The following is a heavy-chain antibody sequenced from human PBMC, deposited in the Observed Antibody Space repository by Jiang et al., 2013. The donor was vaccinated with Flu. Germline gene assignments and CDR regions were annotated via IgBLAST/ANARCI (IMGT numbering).Heavy chain of an antibody. CDR1: SISSSSYY. Sequence: SISSSSYYWGVDPPAPTEGAWSGLGVSIIWEHLLQPSLKSRVTISVDTSKNQFSLKLSSVTAADTAVYYCARHKTLRYFDWGLGEDFDYWGQGTLVTVSS. CDR2: SIIWEH. V-gene: IGHV4-39*01. J-gene: IGHJ4*02. CDR3: ARHKTLRYFDWGLGEDFDY. D-gene: IGHD3-9*01.